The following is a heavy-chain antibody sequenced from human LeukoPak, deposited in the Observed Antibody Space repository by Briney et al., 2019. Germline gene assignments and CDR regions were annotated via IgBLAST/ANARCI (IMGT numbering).Heavy chain of an antibody. J-gene: IGHJ4*02. CDR1: GGSISSSSYY. Sequence: PSETLSLTCTVSGGSISSSSYYWGWIRQPPGKGLEWIGSIYTSGSTNYNPSLKSRVTISVDTSKNQFPLKLSSVTAADTAVYYCASAIGGVPTYWGQGTLVTVSS. CDR3: ASAIGGVPTY. D-gene: IGHD3-3*01. CDR2: IYTSGST. V-gene: IGHV4-39*06.